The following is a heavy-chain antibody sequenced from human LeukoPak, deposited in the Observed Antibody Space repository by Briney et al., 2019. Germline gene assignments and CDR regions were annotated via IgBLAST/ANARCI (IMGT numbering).Heavy chain of an antibody. D-gene: IGHD7-27*01. CDR3: ARDLTGESPYYSDY. Sequence: GASVKVSCKASGYTFTSYDINWVRQATGQGLEWMGWMNPNSGNTGYAQKFQGRVTMTRDTSISTAYMELSRLRSDDTAVYYCARDLTGESPYYSDYWGQGTLVTVSS. CDR1: GYTFTSYD. J-gene: IGHJ4*02. V-gene: IGHV1-8*01. CDR2: MNPNSGNT.